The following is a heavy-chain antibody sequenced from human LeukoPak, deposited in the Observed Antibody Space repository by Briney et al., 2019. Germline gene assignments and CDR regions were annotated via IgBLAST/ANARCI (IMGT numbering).Heavy chain of an antibody. CDR3: ARDRATTPFDY. D-gene: IGHD4-11*01. Sequence: GGSLRLSCAASGFTFSDYYMSWIRQAPGKGLEWVSYISSSGSTIYYADSVKGRFTISRDNAKNSLYLQMNSLRAEDTAMYYCARDRATTPFDYWGQGTRVTVSS. CDR2: ISSSGSTI. CDR1: GFTFSDYY. J-gene: IGHJ4*02. V-gene: IGHV3-11*04.